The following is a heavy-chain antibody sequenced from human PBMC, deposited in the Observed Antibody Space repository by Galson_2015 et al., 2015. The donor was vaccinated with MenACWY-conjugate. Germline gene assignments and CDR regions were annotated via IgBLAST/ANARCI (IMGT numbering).Heavy chain of an antibody. V-gene: IGHV5-51*01. CDR3: ARPVSATICPCHD. D-gene: IGHD2-21*01. CDR2: IYPGDSDT. CDR1: GSLFLLFW. Sequence: PLDSLPLSCPASGSLFLLFWIGWVRQMPGTGLEWMGIIYPGDSDTRYSPSFQGQVTISADTSISTVYLQWTRQQASYTAIYYCARPVSATICPCHDWGLGTLATVAS. J-gene: IGHJ1*01.